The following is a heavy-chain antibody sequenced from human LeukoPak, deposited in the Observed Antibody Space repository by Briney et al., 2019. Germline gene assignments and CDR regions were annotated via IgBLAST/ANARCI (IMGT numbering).Heavy chain of an antibody. CDR2: ISGSGDNT. CDR1: GFTFSNYA. D-gene: IGHD3-3*01. J-gene: IGHJ4*02. V-gene: IGHV3-23*01. CDR3: AKDLLPRDDFWSGYYLGGLDY. Sequence: GGSLRLSCAASGFTFSNYAMNWVRQAPGKGLEWVSVISGSGDNTYYADSVKGRFTISRDESKNTLYLQMNSLRAEDTAVYYCAKDLLPRDDFWSGYYLGGLDYWGQGTLVTVSS.